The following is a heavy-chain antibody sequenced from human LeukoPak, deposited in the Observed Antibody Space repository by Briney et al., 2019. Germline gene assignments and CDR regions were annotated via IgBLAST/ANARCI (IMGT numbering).Heavy chain of an antibody. J-gene: IGHJ6*03. CDR1: GFTFSNYW. V-gene: IGHV3-7*03. D-gene: IGHD1-26*01. CDR2: IKQDGSEK. CDR3: ARDRSSGSYQYAYYYYYYYMDV. Sequence: GGSLRLSCAASGFTFSNYWMTWVRQAPGKGLEWVANIKQDGSEKYYVDSVKGRFTISRDNAKNSLYLQMNSLRGEDTAVYYCARDRSSGSYQYAYYYYYYYMDVWGKGTTVTVSS.